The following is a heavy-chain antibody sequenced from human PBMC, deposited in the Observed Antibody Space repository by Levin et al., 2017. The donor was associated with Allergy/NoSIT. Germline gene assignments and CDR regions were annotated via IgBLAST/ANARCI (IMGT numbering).Heavy chain of an antibody. Sequence: LSLTCAASGFTFSSHDMHWVRQGTGKGLEWVSAIGTAGETYYPDSVKGRFTISRENAKSSLYLQMNSLTTGDTAVYYCARGRGKTGTHRGNWFDPWGQGTLVTVSS. CDR2: IGTAGET. J-gene: IGHJ5*02. V-gene: IGHV3-13*01. CDR3: ARGRGKTGTHRGNWFDP. D-gene: IGHD1-1*01. CDR1: GFTFSSHD.